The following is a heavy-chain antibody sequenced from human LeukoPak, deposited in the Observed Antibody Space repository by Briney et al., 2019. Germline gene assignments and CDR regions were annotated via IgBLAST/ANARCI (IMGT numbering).Heavy chain of an antibody. V-gene: IGHV3-7*03. D-gene: IGHD3-22*01. Sequence: GGSLRLSCAVSGFTFSGFWMSWSRQAPGKGLEWVASINSDGSEGYYADVVKGRFTISRDNAKNSLYLQINSLRAEDTAVYYCAKPFHDRYLFDYWGQGTLVTVSS. CDR2: INSDGSEG. J-gene: IGHJ4*02. CDR1: GFTFSGFW. CDR3: AKPFHDRYLFDY.